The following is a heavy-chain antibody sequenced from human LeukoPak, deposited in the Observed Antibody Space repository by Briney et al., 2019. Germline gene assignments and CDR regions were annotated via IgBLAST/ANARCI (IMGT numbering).Heavy chain of an antibody. D-gene: IGHD2-8*01. V-gene: IGHV4-59*08. CDR3: ARQIRTNYRDHSGYMDV. CDR2: IYYSGTT. CDR1: GGSISSYY. J-gene: IGHJ6*03. Sequence: SETLSLTCTVSGGSISSYYWNWIRQAPGKGLEWIGLIYYSGTTNYNPALKSRLTMSVDTSKNQFSLNLTSVTAADTAVYFCARQIRTNYRDHSGYMDVWGKGTTVRVS.